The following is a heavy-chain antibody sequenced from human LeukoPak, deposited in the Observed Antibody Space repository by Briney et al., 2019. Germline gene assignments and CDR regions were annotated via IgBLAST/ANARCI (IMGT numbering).Heavy chain of an antibody. CDR1: GYSFTSYW. D-gene: IGHD6-13*01. Sequence: GESLKISCKGSGYSFTSYWIGWVRQVPGKGLEWMGIIYPGDSDTRYSPSFQGQVTISADKSISTAYLQWSTLKASDTAVYYCARSYSSSWGCFDNWGQGTLVTVSS. CDR3: ARSYSSSWGCFDN. J-gene: IGHJ4*02. CDR2: IYPGDSDT. V-gene: IGHV5-51*01.